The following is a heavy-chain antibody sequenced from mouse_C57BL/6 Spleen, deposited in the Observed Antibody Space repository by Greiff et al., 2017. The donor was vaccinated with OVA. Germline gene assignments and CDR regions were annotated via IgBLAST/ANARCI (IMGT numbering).Heavy chain of an antibody. CDR2: IHPNSGST. CDR3: AREDYCGLDWCFDV. J-gene: IGHJ1*03. CDR1: GYTFTSYW. Sequence: VQLQQPGAELVKPGASVKLSCKASGYTFTSYWMHWVKQRPGQGLEWIGMIHPNSGSTNYTEKFKSKATLTVDKSSSTAYMQPSSMTSEDAAVDYCAREDYCGLDWCFDVWGTGTTVTVSS. D-gene: IGHD1-1*01. V-gene: IGHV1-64*01.